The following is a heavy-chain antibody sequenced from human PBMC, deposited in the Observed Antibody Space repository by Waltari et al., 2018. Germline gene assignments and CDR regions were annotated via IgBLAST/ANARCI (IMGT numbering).Heavy chain of an antibody. V-gene: IGHV3-48*03. Sequence: EVQLVESGGALVKPGGSLRLSWSASGFTFSHYDMHWVGQAPGKGLELVSYISSSGSTIYYADSVKGRSTISRDNAKNSLYLQMNSLRAEDTAVYYCARGLSAVADTAFDYWGQGTLVTVSS. CDR3: ARGLSAVADTAFDY. J-gene: IGHJ4*02. CDR1: GFTFSHYD. CDR2: ISSSGSTI. D-gene: IGHD6-19*01.